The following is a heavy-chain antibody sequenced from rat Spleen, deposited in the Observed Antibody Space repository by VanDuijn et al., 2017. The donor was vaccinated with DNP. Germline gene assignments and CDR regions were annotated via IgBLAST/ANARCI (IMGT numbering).Heavy chain of an antibody. Sequence: EVQLVESGGGLVQPGRSLKLSCAASGFTFSDYYMAWVRQAPTKGLEWVASITGSGGNAYYRDSVKGRFTISRDNAKSTLYLQMDSLRSEDTATYYCARGGRSYFDYWGQGVMVTVSS. D-gene: IGHD1-11*01. CDR1: GFTFSDYY. V-gene: IGHV5-25*01. CDR2: ITGSGGNA. J-gene: IGHJ2*01. CDR3: ARGGRSYFDY.